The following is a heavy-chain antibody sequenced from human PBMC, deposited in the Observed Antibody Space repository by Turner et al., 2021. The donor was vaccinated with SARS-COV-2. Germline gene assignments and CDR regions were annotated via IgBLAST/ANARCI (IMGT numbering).Heavy chain of an antibody. CDR2: ISWNSGSI. CDR3: AKDRATGYYYYGMDV. J-gene: IGHJ6*02. V-gene: IGHV3-9*01. Sequence: DVQLVESGGGFVQPGRSLRLSCAASGFTFDDYAMHWVRKAPGKGLEWVSGISWNSGSIGYADSVKGRFTISRDNAKNSLYLQMNSLRAEDTALYYCAKDRATGYYYYGMDVWGQGTTVTVSS. CDR1: GFTFDDYA. D-gene: IGHD5-12*01.